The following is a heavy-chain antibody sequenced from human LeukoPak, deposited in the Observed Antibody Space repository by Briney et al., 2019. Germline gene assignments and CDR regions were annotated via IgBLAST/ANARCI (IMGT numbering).Heavy chain of an antibody. D-gene: IGHD2-15*01. CDR2: IYYTGGT. CDR1: GGSISPYY. V-gene: IGHV4-59*08. CDR3: ARLGFCRGDNCLDDY. J-gene: IGHJ4*02. Sequence: PSETLSFTCTVSGGSISPYYWSWIRQPPGKGLEYIGYIYYTGGTNYNPSLKSRVTISLDTSKNQFSLKLSSVTATDTAVYYCARLGFCRGDNCLDDYWGQGTLVTVSS.